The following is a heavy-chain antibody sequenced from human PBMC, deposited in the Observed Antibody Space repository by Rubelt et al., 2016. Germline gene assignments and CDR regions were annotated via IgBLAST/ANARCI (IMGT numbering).Heavy chain of an antibody. Sequence: QVQLQESGPGLVKPSQTLSLTCTVSGGSISSGGYYWSWIRQHPGKGLEWIGYIYYSGSTYYNPSLRILVQVVVERAKNQFSLKLSSVPAADTAVYYCARGTGYSSSWYYDYWGQGTLVTVSS. V-gene: IGHV4-31*01. CDR1: GGSISSGGYY. D-gene: IGHD6-13*01. CDR3: ARGTGYSSSWYYDY. J-gene: IGHJ4*02. CDR2: IYYSGST.